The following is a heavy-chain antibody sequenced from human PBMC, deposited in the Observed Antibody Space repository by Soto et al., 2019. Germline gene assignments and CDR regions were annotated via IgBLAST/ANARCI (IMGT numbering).Heavy chain of an antibody. J-gene: IGHJ6*02. CDR1: GYTFTGYY. Sequence: ASVKVSCKASGYTFTGYYMHWVRQAPGQGLEWMGWINPNSGGTSYAQKFQGRVTMTRDTPISTAYMELSRLRSDDTAVYYCARDYYDSSGYYYYYYGMDVWGQGTTVTVSS. D-gene: IGHD3-22*01. CDR3: ARDYYDSSGYYYYYYGMDV. V-gene: IGHV1-2*02. CDR2: INPNSGGT.